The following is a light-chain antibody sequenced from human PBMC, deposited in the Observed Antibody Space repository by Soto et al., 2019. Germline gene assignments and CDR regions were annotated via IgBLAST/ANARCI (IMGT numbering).Light chain of an antibody. J-gene: IGKJ1*01. CDR2: DAS. CDR1: QSISSW. Sequence: DIQMTQSPATLSASVGDRVTITCRASQSISSWLAWYQQKPGKVPKLLIDDASSLESGVPSRFSGSGSGTEFTLTISSLQPDDFATYYCQQYNTYPCTFGQGTNVEIK. CDR3: QQYNTYPCT. V-gene: IGKV1-5*01.